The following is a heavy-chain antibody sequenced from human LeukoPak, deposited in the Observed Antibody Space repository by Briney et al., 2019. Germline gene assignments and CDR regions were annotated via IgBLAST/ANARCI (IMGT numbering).Heavy chain of an antibody. Sequence: SETLSLTCTVSGASVSTYYGTWIRKPPEKGLWWIGYFHSSGGTNSSPSLKSRVTIALDPSKNQFSLKLRSVTAADTAVYYCVRDLAYGDYWGQGTLVTVSS. CDR1: GASVSTYY. D-gene: IGHD3-10*01. CDR2: FHSSGGT. CDR3: VRDLAYGDY. V-gene: IGHV4-59*02. J-gene: IGHJ4*02.